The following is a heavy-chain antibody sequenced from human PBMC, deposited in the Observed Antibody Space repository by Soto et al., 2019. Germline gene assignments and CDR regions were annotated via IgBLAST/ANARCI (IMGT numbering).Heavy chain of an antibody. D-gene: IGHD2-15*01. J-gene: IGHJ6*02. V-gene: IGHV3-53*01. Sequence: GGSLRLSCAASGFTVSSNYMSWVRQAPGKGLEWVSVIYSGGSTYYADSVKGRFTISRDNSKNTLYLQMNRLRAEDTAVYYCASCYLSRPYYYGMDVWGQGTTVTVSS. CDR1: GFTVSSNY. CDR3: ASCYLSRPYYYGMDV. CDR2: IYSGGST.